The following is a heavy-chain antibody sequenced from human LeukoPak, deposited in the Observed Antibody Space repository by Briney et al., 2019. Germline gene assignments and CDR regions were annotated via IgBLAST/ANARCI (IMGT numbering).Heavy chain of an antibody. J-gene: IGHJ4*02. D-gene: IGHD4-17*01. Sequence: SEPLSLTCTVSGGSISSYYWSWIRQPPGKGLEWIGYIYYSGSTNFNPSLKSRVTISVDTSKNQFSLKLISVTAADTAVYYCVRGYGEPSTRWGQGTLVTVSS. V-gene: IGHV4-59*01. CDR2: IYYSGST. CDR3: VRGYGEPSTR. CDR1: GGSISSYY.